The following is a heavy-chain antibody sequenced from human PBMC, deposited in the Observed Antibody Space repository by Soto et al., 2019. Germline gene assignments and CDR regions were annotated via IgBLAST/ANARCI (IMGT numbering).Heavy chain of an antibody. CDR1: GASITSTTYF. J-gene: IGHJ4*02. Sequence: SEALSLTCSLSGASITSTTYFWSWIRQPPGKGLEWFCSIYYSGKTHYNPSLKSRTTISVDRSRNQFSLQVSSVTAADTAVYYCAKNLPRTGRFDYWGQGTVVTVSS. CDR3: AKNLPRTGRFDY. V-gene: IGHV4-39*01. CDR2: IYYSGKT.